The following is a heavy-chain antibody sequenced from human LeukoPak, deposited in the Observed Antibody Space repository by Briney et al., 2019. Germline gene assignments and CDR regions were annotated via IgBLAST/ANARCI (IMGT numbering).Heavy chain of an antibody. V-gene: IGHV3-7*01. CDR3: ARGRGNLDY. CDR2: IKQDGSEK. Sequence: GGSLRLSCAASGFTFSIYAMAWVRQAPGKGLEWVANIKQDGSEKYYVDSVKGRFTISRDNAKNSLYLQMNSLRAEDTAVYYCARGRGNLDYWGQGTLVTVSS. J-gene: IGHJ4*02. CDR1: GFTFSIYA.